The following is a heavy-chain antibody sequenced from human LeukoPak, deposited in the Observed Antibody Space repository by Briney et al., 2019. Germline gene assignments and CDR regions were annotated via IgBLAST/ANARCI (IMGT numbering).Heavy chain of an antibody. V-gene: IGHV3-53*01. Sequence: GGSLRLSCAASGFTVSGNYMSWVRQAPGKGLEWVSVIYSGGSTYYADSVKGRFTISRDNSKNTLYLQMNSLRAEDTAVYYCARIYGDYTYYYYYMDVWGKGTTVTVSS. CDR3: ARIYGDYTYYYYYMDV. D-gene: IGHD4-17*01. CDR1: GFTVSGNY. J-gene: IGHJ6*03. CDR2: IYSGGST.